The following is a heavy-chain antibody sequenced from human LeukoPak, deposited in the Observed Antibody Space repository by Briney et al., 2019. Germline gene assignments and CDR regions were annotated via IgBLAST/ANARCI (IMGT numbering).Heavy chain of an antibody. CDR3: AIVSGWYGRFDD. V-gene: IGHV1-2*02. J-gene: IGHJ4*02. CDR1: GYTFTGYY. CDR2: INPNSGGT. Sequence: ASVKVSCKASGYTFTGYYMYWVRQAPGQGLEWMGWINPNSGGTNYAQKFQGRVTMTRDTSISTAYMELSRLRSDDTAVYYCAIVSGWYGRFDDWGQGTLVTVSS. D-gene: IGHD6-19*01.